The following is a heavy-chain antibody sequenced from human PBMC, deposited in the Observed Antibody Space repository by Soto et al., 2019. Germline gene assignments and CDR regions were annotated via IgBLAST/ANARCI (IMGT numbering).Heavy chain of an antibody. D-gene: IGHD6-13*01. CDR3: ARSGIAAAGIEGGLDY. V-gene: IGHV3-33*01. CDR2: IWYDGSNK. Sequence: GESLKISCAASGFTFSSYGMHWVRQAPGKGLEWVAVIWYDGSNKYYADSVKGRFTISRDNSKNTLYLQMNSLRAEDTAVYYCARSGIAAAGIEGGLDYWGQGTLVTVSS. CDR1: GFTFSSYG. J-gene: IGHJ4*02.